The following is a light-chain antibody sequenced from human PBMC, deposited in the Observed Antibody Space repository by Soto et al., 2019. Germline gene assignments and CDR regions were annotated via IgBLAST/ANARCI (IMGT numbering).Light chain of an antibody. Sequence: QSALTQPTSVSGSPGQSVTISCTGTSSDVGSYNRVSWYQQPPGTAPKLMIYEVSNRPSGVPDRFSGSKSGNTASLTISGLQAEDEADYYCSLYTSSSTVVFGGGTKVTVL. J-gene: IGLJ2*01. CDR2: EVS. CDR1: SSDVGSYNR. V-gene: IGLV2-18*01. CDR3: SLYTSSSTVV.